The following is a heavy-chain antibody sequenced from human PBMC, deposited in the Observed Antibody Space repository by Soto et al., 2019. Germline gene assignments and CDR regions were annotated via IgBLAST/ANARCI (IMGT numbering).Heavy chain of an antibody. CDR1: GYTLTELS. CDR3: TTDSYSTMIVVRFDY. D-gene: IGHD3-22*01. V-gene: IGHV1-24*01. CDR2: FDPEDGET. J-gene: IGHJ4*01. Sequence: ASVKVSCKVSGYTLTELSMHWVRQAPGKGLEWMGGFDPEDGETIYAQKFQGRVTMTEDTSTDTAYMELSSLRSEDTGIYYCTTDSYSTMIVVRFDYWGHGTLVTVSS.